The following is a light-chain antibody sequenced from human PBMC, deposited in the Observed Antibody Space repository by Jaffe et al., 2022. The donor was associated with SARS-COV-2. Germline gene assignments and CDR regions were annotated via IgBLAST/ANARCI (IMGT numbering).Light chain of an antibody. CDR3: VLYMGSGLGV. V-gene: IGLV8-61*01. CDR1: SGSVSTDHH. CDR2: STN. Sequence: QTVVTQEPSFSVSPGGTVTLTCGLSSGSVSTDHHPSWYQQTPGQAPRTLIYSTNTRSSGVPDRFSGSVLGNKAALTITGAQADDESDYYCVLYMGSGLGVFGGGTKLTVL. J-gene: IGLJ3*02.